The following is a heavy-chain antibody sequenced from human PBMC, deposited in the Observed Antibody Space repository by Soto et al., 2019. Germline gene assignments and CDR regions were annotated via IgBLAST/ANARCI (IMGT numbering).Heavy chain of an antibody. Sequence: PGGSLRLSXAASGFTFSNAWMSWVRQAPGKGLEWVGRIKSKTDGGTTDYAAPVKGRFTISRDDSKNTLYLQMNSLKTEDTAVYYCSTTTYYDILTGFYTVDFWGQGALVTVSS. J-gene: IGHJ4*02. D-gene: IGHD3-9*01. CDR3: STTTYYDILTGFYTVDF. V-gene: IGHV3-15*01. CDR2: IKSKTDGGTT. CDR1: GFTFSNAW.